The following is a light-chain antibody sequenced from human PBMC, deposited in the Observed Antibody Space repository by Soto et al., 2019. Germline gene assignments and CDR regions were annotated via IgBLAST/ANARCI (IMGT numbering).Light chain of an antibody. Sequence: QPVLTQSPSASASLGASVKLTCTLSSGHSNYAIAWHQQQPEKGPRFLMKVNSGGSHIKGDGIPDRFSGSSSGAERYLFISRLQSEDEADYYGQTWGTGSASVVFGGGTQLTVL. CDR1: SGHSNYA. V-gene: IGLV4-69*01. CDR3: QTWGTGSASVV. J-gene: IGLJ7*01. CDR2: VNSGGSH.